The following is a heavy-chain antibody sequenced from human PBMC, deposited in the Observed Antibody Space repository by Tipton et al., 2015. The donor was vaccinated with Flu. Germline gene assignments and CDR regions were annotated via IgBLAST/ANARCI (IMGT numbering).Heavy chain of an antibody. Sequence: LRLSCTVSGGSISSNRYYWGWIRQPPGKGLEWIGSNYHSGSTYYNPSLKSRVTISVDTSKNQFSLKLTSVTAADTAVYYCARVLPIVGATLSYFDYWGQGTLVTGSS. J-gene: IGHJ4*02. V-gene: IGHV4-39*07. CDR1: GGSISSNRYY. D-gene: IGHD1-26*01. CDR2: NYHSGST. CDR3: ARVLPIVGATLSYFDY.